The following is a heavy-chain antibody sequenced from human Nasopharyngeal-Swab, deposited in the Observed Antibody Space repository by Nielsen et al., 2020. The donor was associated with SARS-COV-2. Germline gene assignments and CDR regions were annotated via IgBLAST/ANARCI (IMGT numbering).Heavy chain of an antibody. D-gene: IGHD3-10*01. CDR2: ISSSSRYI. CDR3: ARSLGAEVLAVEHY. CDR1: AFIFSDYT. V-gene: IGHV3-21*01. Sequence: GESLKISCAASAFIFSDYTSKSVRQARERCLESVSSISSSSRYIFHADSVRGRFTISRDNAKKSVFLQMDRLRVDDTAVYYCARSLGAEVLAVEHYWGQGTPVTVSS. J-gene: IGHJ4*02.